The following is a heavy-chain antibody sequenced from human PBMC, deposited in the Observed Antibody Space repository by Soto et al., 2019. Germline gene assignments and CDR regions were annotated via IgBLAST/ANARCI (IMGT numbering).Heavy chain of an antibody. CDR1: GGTFSSYA. J-gene: IGHJ4*02. D-gene: IGHD3-22*01. Sequence: QVQLVQSGAEVKKPGSSVKVSCKASGGTFSSYAIGWVRQAPGQGLEWMGGITPIFGTTKYAQKFQGRVTITVEESRSTGYMELSSLRSEEQAVYYAASGYYFDTSGSWGRWYFDYRGQGNLVTVSS. CDR2: ITPIFGTT. CDR3: ASGYYFDTSGSWGRWYFDY. V-gene: IGHV1-69*01.